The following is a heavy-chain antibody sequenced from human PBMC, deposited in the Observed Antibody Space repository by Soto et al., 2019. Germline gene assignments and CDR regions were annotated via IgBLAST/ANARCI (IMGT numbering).Heavy chain of an antibody. Sequence: QVQLVESGGGVVQPGRSLRLSCAASGFTFSSYAMHWVRQAPGKVLEWVAVISYDGSNKYFAYSVKGRFTISRDNSKNTLYLQMNSLRAEDTAVYYCARDGVTMVRGAYDYWGQGTLVTVSS. V-gene: IGHV3-30-3*01. CDR2: ISYDGSNK. J-gene: IGHJ4*02. CDR1: GFTFSSYA. CDR3: ARDGVTMVRGAYDY. D-gene: IGHD3-10*01.